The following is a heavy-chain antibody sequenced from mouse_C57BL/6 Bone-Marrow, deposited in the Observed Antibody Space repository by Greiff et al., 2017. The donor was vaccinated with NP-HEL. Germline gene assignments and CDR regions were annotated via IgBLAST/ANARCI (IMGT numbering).Heavy chain of an antibody. CDR1: GYTFTSYG. D-gene: IGHD4-1*01. Sequence: QVQLQQSGAELARPGASVKLSCKASGYTFTSYGISWVKQRTGQGLEWIGEIYPRSGYTYYNEKFKGQATLTADKSSSTAYMELRSLTSEDSAVYFCAGTGTGAYWGQGTLVTVSA. V-gene: IGHV1-81*01. CDR2: IYPRSGYT. CDR3: AGTGTGAY. J-gene: IGHJ3*01.